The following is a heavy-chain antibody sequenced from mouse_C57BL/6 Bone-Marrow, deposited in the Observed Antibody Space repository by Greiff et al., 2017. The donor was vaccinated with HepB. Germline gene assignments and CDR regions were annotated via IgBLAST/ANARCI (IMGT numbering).Heavy chain of an antibody. CDR1: GFTFSDAW. Sequence: EVQLQESGGGLVQPGGSMKLSCAASGFTFSDAWMDWVRQSPEKGLEWVAEIRNKANNHATYYAESVKGRFTISRDESKSSVYLQMNSLRAEDTGIYYCTRILLRYYFDYWGQGTTLTVSS. D-gene: IGHD1-1*01. CDR2: IRNKANNHAT. CDR3: TRILLRYYFDY. J-gene: IGHJ2*01. V-gene: IGHV6-6*01.